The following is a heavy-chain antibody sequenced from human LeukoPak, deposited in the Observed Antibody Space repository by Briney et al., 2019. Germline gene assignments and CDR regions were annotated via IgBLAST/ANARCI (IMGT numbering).Heavy chain of an antibody. CDR2: IRSKAYGGTT. CDR1: GFTFGDYA. Sequence: GGSLRLSCTASGFTFGDYAMSWVRQAPGKGLEWVGFIRSKAYGGTTEYAESVKGRFTISRDDSKSIDYLQMNSLKTEDTAVYYCTREGFVVVPAGTAYYMDVWGKGTTVTVSS. J-gene: IGHJ6*03. CDR3: TREGFVVVPAGTAYYMDV. D-gene: IGHD2-2*01. V-gene: IGHV3-49*04.